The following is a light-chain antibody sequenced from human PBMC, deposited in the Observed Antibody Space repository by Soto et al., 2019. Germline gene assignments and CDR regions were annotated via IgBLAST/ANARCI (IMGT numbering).Light chain of an antibody. CDR3: KRLTDWPXQWT. Sequence: EVLLTQSPDTLSLPPGERATLSFGASQSISSYLALYQQKRGQAPRRLIYDSASRATGIPARFSGSGSGTDFTLTISSLEPEDFAVYYCKRLTDWPXQWTFGQGTEV. CDR1: QSISSY. J-gene: IGKJ1*01. CDR2: DSA. V-gene: IGKV3-11*01.